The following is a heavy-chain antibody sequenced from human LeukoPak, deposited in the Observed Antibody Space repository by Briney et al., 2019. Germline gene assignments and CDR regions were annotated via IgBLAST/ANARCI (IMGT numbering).Heavy chain of an antibody. D-gene: IGHD6-19*01. J-gene: IGHJ3*02. V-gene: IGHV3-30*03. CDR2: ISYDGSNK. CDR3: WGYSSGWLLTDAFDI. Sequence: QPGGSLRLSCSASGFTFSSYGMHWVRQAPGKGLEGVAVISYDGSNKYYADSVKGRFTISRDNSKNTLYLQMNSLRAEDRAVYCCWGYSSGWLLTDAFDIWGQGTMVTVSS. CDR1: GFTFSSYG.